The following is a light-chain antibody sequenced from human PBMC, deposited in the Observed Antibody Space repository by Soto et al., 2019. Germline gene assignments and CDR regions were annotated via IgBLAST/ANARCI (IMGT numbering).Light chain of an antibody. CDR1: SSDVGGYNY. J-gene: IGLJ1*01. V-gene: IGLV2-14*01. Sequence: QSALTQPASVSGSPGQSITISCTGTSSDVGGYNYVSWYQQHPGKAPKLMIYDVSNRPSGVSNRFSGSKSGNTASLTISGLQAEDEAAYYCSSYTSSSTLPYVFGTGTKVTVL. CDR2: DVS. CDR3: SSYTSSSTLPYV.